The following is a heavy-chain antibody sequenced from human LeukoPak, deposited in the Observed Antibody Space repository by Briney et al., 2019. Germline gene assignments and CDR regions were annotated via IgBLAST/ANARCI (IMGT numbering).Heavy chain of an antibody. CDR3: AVLRGNNY. D-gene: IGHD3-10*01. Sequence: SGGSLRLSCAASGFTVSTNYINWVRQAPGKGPEWVSTIYSDGVTYYADSVKGRFTISRDNSKNTLYLQMNSLRVEDTAVYYCAVLRGNNYWGQGTLVTVSS. CDR1: GFTVSTNY. V-gene: IGHV3-66*01. CDR2: IYSDGVT. J-gene: IGHJ4*02.